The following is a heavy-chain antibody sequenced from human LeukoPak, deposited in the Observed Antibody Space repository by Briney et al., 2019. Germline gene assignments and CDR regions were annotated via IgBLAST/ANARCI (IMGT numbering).Heavy chain of an antibody. CDR3: ARPYCSSTSCYGWFDP. D-gene: IGHD2-2*01. CDR2: INHNSGGT. J-gene: IGHJ5*02. V-gene: IGHV1-2*02. Sequence: ASVKVSCKASGYTFTGYYMHWVRQAPGQGLEWMGWINHNSGGTNYAQKFQGRVTMTRDTSISTAYMELSRLRSDDTAVCDCARPYCSSTSCYGWFDPWGQGTLVTVSS. CDR1: GYTFTGYY.